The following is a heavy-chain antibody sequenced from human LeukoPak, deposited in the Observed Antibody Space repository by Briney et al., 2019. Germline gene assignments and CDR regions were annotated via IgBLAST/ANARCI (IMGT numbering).Heavy chain of an antibody. Sequence: GGSLRLSCAASGFTFSSYEMNWVRQAPGKGLEWVSYISSSGSTIYYADSVKGRFTISRDNAKNSLYLQMNSLRAEDTALYYCAKDSAGYGGNSGDGFDYWGQGTLVTVSS. J-gene: IGHJ4*02. D-gene: IGHD4-23*01. CDR3: AKDSAGYGGNSGDGFDY. V-gene: IGHV3-48*03. CDR1: GFTFSSYE. CDR2: ISSSGSTI.